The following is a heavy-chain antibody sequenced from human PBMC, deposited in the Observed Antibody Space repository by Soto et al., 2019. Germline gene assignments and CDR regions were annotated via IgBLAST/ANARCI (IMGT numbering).Heavy chain of an antibody. J-gene: IGHJ6*02. CDR1: GYSFTSYW. D-gene: IGHD2-8*01. CDR3: ARSWVLRGYHYYYGMDV. CDR2: IYPDDSDA. Sequence: GESLKISCKGSGYSFTSYWIAWVRQMPGKGLEWMGIIYPDDSDATYSPSFQGQVTISADTSISTAYLQWNSLKASDTAMYYCARSWVLRGYHYYYGMDVWGQGTTVTVSS. V-gene: IGHV5-51*01.